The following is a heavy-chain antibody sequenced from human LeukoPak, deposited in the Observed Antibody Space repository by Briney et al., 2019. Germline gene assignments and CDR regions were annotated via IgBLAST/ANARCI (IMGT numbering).Heavy chain of an antibody. Sequence: SETLSLTCTVSGGSISSYYWSWLRQPPGKGLEWIGYIYYSGSTNYNPSLKSRVTISVDTSKNQFSLKLSSVTAADTAVYYCARVNFPYYYDSSGDYYFDYWGQGTLVTVSS. CDR2: IYYSGST. CDR3: ARVNFPYYYDSSGDYYFDY. J-gene: IGHJ4*02. V-gene: IGHV4-59*01. D-gene: IGHD3-22*01. CDR1: GGSISSYY.